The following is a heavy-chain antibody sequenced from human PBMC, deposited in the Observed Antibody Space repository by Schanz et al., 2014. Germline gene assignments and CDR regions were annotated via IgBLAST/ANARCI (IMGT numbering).Heavy chain of an antibody. Sequence: EVQLVQSGGGLVQPGGSLRLSCAASGFTFSSHWMHWVRQDPGKGLVWVARINSVGSNTDYADSVKGRFTISRDNSKNTVYIQMNSLRVEDSAIYYCAKDISDTSGKDDYWGQGTLVTVSS. CDR2: INSVGSNT. J-gene: IGHJ4*02. CDR1: GFTFSSHW. V-gene: IGHV3-74*01. CDR3: AKDISDTSGKDDY. D-gene: IGHD3-22*01.